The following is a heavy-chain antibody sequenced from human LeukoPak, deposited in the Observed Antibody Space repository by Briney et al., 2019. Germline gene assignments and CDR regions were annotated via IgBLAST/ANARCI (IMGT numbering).Heavy chain of an antibody. CDR2: IFQSGSP. V-gene: IGHV4-4*02. J-gene: IGHJ4*02. Sequence: PSETLSLTCAVSVGSISSSNWWSWVRQPPGKGLEWIGEIFQSGSPNTNPSLKSRVTISVDKSKNQFSLKLSSVTAADTAVYYCARVGIDRSVSLDYWGQGALVTVSS. CDR3: ARVGIDRSVSLDY. CDR1: VGSISSSNW.